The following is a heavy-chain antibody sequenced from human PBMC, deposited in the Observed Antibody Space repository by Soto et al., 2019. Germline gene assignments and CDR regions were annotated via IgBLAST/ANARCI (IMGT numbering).Heavy chain of an antibody. Sequence: QVQLVQSGAEVKKPGASVKVSCKASGYTFANYGISWVRRAPGQGLAWMAWISAYNGNTNHAQKLQGRVTLTTDTSTSTAYFELSSLRSDDTAVYYCARDDRTAGHGSYAYFDYWGQGTLVTVSS. J-gene: IGHJ4*02. CDR1: GYTFANYG. V-gene: IGHV1-18*01. CDR3: ARDDRTAGHGSYAYFDY. CDR2: ISAYNGNT. D-gene: IGHD6-25*01.